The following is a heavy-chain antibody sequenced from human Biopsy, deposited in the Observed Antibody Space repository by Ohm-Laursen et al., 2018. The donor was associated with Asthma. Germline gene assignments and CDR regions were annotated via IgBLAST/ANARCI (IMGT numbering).Heavy chain of an antibody. CDR1: GGTFSNFA. D-gene: IGHD6-19*01. J-gene: IGHJ6*02. CDR2: IKTVFGTT. CDR3: ARCQVGYSSGWSLLLKKIYYSGMDV. Sequence: SVKVSCKAPGGTFSNFAISWVRQAPGQGLEWLGGIKTVFGTTNDAQKIQGRVTITADESTSTAYMEVTSLRSEDTAIYYCARCQVGYSSGWSLLLKKIYYSGMDVWGQGTAVTVSS. V-gene: IGHV1-69*13.